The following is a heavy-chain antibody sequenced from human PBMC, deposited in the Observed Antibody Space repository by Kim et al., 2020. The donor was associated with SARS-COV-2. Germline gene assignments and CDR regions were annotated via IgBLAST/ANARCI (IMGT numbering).Heavy chain of an antibody. V-gene: IGHV4-34*01. D-gene: IGHD4-17*01. CDR1: GGSFSGYY. J-gene: IGHJ4*02. Sequence: SETLSLTCAVYGGSFSGYYWSWIRQPPGKGLEWIGEINHSGSTNYNPSLKSRVTISVDTSKNQFSLKLSSVTAADTAVYYCARGLFANYGDYMYYFDYWGQGTLVTVSS. CDR2: INHSGST. CDR3: ARGLFANYGDYMYYFDY.